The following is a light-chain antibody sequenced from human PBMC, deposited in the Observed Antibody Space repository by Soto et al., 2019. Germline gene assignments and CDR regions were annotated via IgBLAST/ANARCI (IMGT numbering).Light chain of an antibody. CDR3: AVRDDSLSGHWV. CDR1: SSNIGSNY. J-gene: IGLJ3*02. V-gene: IGLV1-47*01. CDR2: RSD. Sequence: QSVLTQPPSASGTPGQRVTISCSGSSSNIGSNYVSWYQHLPGAAPKLLIYRSDQRPSGVPDRFSGSKSGTSASLAISGLRSEDEADYFCAVRDDSLSGHWVFGGGPKLTVL.